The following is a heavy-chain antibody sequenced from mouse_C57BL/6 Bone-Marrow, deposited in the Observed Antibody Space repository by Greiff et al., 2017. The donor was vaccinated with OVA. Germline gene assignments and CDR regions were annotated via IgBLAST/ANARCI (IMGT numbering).Heavy chain of an antibody. CDR2: IYPRSGNT. CDR1: GYTFTSYG. Sequence: VQLQQSGAELARPGASVKLSCKASGYTFTSYGISWVKQRTGQGLEWIGEIYPRSGNTYYNEKFKGKATLTADKSSSTAYMELRSLTSEDSAVYFGARRCLLRYPYYYAMDYWGQGTSVTVSS. V-gene: IGHV1-81*01. CDR3: ARRCLLRYPYYYAMDY. J-gene: IGHJ4*01. D-gene: IGHD1-1*01.